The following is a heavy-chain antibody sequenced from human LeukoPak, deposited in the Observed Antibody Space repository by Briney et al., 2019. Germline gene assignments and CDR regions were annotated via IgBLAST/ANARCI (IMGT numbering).Heavy chain of an antibody. J-gene: IGHJ6*03. CDR2: IKEDGSEK. CDR3: ARGMYSSSWYDYYYYYMDV. Sequence: GGSLRLSCAASGFTFSSYWMSWVRQAPGKGLEWVANIKEDGSEKRYVDSVKGRFTISRDNAKNSLYLQMNSLRAEDTAVYYCARGMYSSSWYDYYYYYMDVWGKGTTVTVSS. V-gene: IGHV3-7*01. D-gene: IGHD6-13*01. CDR1: GFTFSSYW.